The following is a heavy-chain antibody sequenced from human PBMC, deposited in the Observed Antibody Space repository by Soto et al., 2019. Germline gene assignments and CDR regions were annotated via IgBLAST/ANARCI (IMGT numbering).Heavy chain of an antibody. CDR3: ARESGVVVVAATLYYYYGMDV. Sequence: SVQVSCKASVGSFNNYSISWVRHAPVQGLEFIGGIIPIFGTANYSQKFQGRVTITADESTSTAYMELSSLRSEDTAVYYCARESGVVVVAATLYYYYGMDVWGQGNTVTVSS. J-gene: IGHJ6*02. CDR1: VGSFNNYS. CDR2: IIPIFGTA. D-gene: IGHD2-15*01. V-gene: IGHV1-69*13.